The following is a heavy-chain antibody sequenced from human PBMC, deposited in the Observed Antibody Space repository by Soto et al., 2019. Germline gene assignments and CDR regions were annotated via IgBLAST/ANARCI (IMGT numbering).Heavy chain of an antibody. CDR3: ARGNLLYIWGSYPSPVDY. Sequence: GTSVKVCWKECGDRFTSYAINWPYQSKEKGLEWMGWMNPNSGNTGYAQKFQGRVTMTRNTSISTAYMELSSLRSEDTAVYYCARGNLLYIWGSYPSPVDYWGQGTLVTVSS. V-gene: IGHV1-8*01. CDR2: MNPNSGNT. D-gene: IGHD3-16*02. J-gene: IGHJ4*02. CDR1: GDRFTSYA.